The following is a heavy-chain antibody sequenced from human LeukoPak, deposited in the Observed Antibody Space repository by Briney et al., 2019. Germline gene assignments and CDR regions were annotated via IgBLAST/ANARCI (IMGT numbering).Heavy chain of an antibody. Sequence: SETLSLTCTVSGGSISSYYWSWIRQPPGKGLEWIGYIYYSGSTNYNPSLKSRVTISVDTSKNQFSLKLSSVTAADTAVYYCASEGYSYGYLYWGQGTLDTVSS. CDR1: GGSISSYY. J-gene: IGHJ4*02. CDR3: ASEGYSYGYLY. D-gene: IGHD5-18*01. CDR2: IYYSGST. V-gene: IGHV4-59*01.